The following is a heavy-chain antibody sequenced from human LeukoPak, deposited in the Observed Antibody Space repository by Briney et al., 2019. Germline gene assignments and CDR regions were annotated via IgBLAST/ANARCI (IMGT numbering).Heavy chain of an antibody. CDR2: ISGSGGST. CDR3: AKVSGGYFDY. CDR1: GFTFSSYA. V-gene: IGHV3-23*01. J-gene: IGHJ4*02. Sequence: GGSLRLSCAASGFTFSSYAMSWVRQAPGKGLEWASAISGSGGSTYYADSVKGRFTISRDNSKNALYLQMNSLRAEDTAVYYCAKVSGGYFDYWGQGTLVTVSS. D-gene: IGHD3-16*01.